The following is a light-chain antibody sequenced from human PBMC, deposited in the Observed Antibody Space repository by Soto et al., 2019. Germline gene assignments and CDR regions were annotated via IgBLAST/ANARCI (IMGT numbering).Light chain of an antibody. CDR1: QSVSSSY. Sequence: EIVMTQSNATLSVSPGERATLSCRASQSVSSSYLAWYQQKPGQAPRLLIYGASNRATGIPARFSVSGSGTDFTLTISSLEPEDFATYYCQLSYFTPRTFCGGTNVDI. CDR3: QLSYFTPRT. CDR2: GAS. V-gene: IGKV3-20*02. J-gene: IGKJ3*01.